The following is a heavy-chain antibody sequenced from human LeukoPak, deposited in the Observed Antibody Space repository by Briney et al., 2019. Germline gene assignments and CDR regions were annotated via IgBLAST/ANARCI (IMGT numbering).Heavy chain of an antibody. CDR3: ARYLDTPFDY. CDR1: GFTFSSYA. J-gene: IGHJ4*02. D-gene: IGHD3-9*01. Sequence: PGGSLRLSCAASGFTFSSYAMHWVRQAPGKGLEWVAVISYDGSNKYYADSVKGRFTISRDNSKNTLYLQMNSLRAEDTAVYYCARYLDTPFDYWGQGTLVTVSS. CDR2: ISYDGSNK. V-gene: IGHV3-30*04.